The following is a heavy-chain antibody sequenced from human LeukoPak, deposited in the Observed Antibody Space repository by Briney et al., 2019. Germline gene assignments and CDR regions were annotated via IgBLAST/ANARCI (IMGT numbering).Heavy chain of an antibody. CDR1: GFTFSSYS. D-gene: IGHD6-13*01. V-gene: IGHV3-21*01. CDR3: ARGIAAAGTGAYY. J-gene: IGHJ4*02. Sequence: GGSLRLSCAASGFTFSSYSMNWVRQAPGKGLEWVSSISSSSSYIYYADSVKGRFTISRDNAKNSLYLQMNSLRAEDTAVYYCARGIAAAGTGAYYWGQGTLVTVSS. CDR2: ISSSSSYI.